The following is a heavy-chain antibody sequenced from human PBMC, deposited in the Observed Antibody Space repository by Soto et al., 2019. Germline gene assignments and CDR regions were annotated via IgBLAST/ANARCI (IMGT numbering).Heavy chain of an antibody. CDR2: IYPGDSDT. V-gene: IGHV5-51*01. CDR1: GYRFTSYW. CDR3: ARLPGIVAPGTVFLDV. D-gene: IGHD6-13*01. J-gene: IGHJ4*02. Sequence: PGESLKISCKGSGYRFTSYWIGWVRHTSGKGLEWMGIIYPGDSDTRYSPSFQGQVTISVDKSTSTAYLQWSSLKASDTAMYYCARLPGIVAPGTVFLDVWGQGTLVTVSS.